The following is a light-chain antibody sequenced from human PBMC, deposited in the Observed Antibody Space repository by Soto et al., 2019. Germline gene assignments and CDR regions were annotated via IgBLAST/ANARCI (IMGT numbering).Light chain of an antibody. J-gene: IGLJ3*02. CDR1: SGHSSYA. Sequence: QAVVTQSPSASASLGASVKLTCTLSSGHSSYAIAWHQQQPEKGPRYLMKLNSDGSHNKGDGIPDRFSGSTSGAERYLTISSLQSEDEADYHCQTWGAGMVFGGGTQLTVL. CDR3: QTWGAGMV. CDR2: LNSDGSH. V-gene: IGLV4-69*01.